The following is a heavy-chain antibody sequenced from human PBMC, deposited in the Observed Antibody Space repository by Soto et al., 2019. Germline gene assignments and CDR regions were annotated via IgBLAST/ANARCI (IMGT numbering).Heavy chain of an antibody. CDR2: ISGSGGST. J-gene: IGHJ4*02. D-gene: IGHD5-12*01. Sequence: GGSLRLSCAASGFTFSSYAMSWVRQAPGKGLEWVSAISGSGGSTYYADSVKGRFTISRDNSKNTLYLQMNSLRAEDTAVYYCAKDGSGYVFFPHDYWGQGTLVTVSS. CDR3: AKDGSGYVFFPHDY. CDR1: GFTFSSYA. V-gene: IGHV3-23*01.